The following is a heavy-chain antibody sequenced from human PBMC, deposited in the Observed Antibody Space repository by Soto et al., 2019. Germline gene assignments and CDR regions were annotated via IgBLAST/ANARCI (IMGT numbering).Heavy chain of an antibody. CDR2: IYPGDSDT. Sequence: TGESLKISCKGSGCSLTSYWIGWVRQMPGKGLEWMGIIYPGDSDTRYSPSFQGQVTISADKSISTAYLQWSSLKASDTAMYYCARQISGADPYYGMDVRGQRTTVTVS. CDR1: GCSLTSYW. V-gene: IGHV5-51*01. J-gene: IGHJ6*02. CDR3: ARQISGADPYYGMDV. D-gene: IGHD6-19*01.